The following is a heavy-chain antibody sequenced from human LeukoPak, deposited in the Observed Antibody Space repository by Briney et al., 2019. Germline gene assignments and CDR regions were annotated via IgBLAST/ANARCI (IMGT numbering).Heavy chain of an antibody. CDR2: IDRDGRVH. CDR1: GFTTHYW. V-gene: IGHV3-7*01. CDR3: TGGSDKVLSGEYCYYMDG. J-gene: IGHJ6*03. D-gene: IGHD2/OR15-2a*01. Sequence: GGSLRLSCTASGFTTHYWLNWVRQSPGKGREGVANIDRDGRVHHYVASVEGRFTISRDSAKNTLDLQMHSLRAEDTAVYYCTGGSDKVLSGEYCYYMDGWGKGTTVTVS.